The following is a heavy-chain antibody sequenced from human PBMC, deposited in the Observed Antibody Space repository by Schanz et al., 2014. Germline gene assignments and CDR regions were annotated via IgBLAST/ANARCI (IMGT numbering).Heavy chain of an antibody. Sequence: QVQLVQSGDEVKKPGASVKVSCKASGYTFTSYSMHWVRQAPGQGPEWMGWITAYNGDTNYALKLQGRVTMTTDTSTGTAYMELRSLTSDDTAVYYCARGPLGTSPWGQGTLVTVSS. D-gene: IGHD5-12*01. V-gene: IGHV1-18*04. CDR3: ARGPLGTSP. CDR1: GYTFTSYS. CDR2: ITAYNGDT. J-gene: IGHJ5*02.